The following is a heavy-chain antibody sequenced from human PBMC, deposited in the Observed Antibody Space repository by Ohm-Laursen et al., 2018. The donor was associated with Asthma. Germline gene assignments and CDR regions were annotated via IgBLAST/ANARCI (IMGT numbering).Heavy chain of an antibody. Sequence: SSLRLSCAASGFTFSSYGMHWVRQAPGKGLEWVSGISWNSGSIGYVDSVKGRFTISRDNAKNSLYLQMNSLRAEDTALYYCAKASGSYSFCDYWGQGTLVTVSS. CDR1: GFTFSSYG. CDR3: AKASGSYSFCDY. CDR2: ISWNSGSI. J-gene: IGHJ4*02. D-gene: IGHD1-26*01. V-gene: IGHV3-9*01.